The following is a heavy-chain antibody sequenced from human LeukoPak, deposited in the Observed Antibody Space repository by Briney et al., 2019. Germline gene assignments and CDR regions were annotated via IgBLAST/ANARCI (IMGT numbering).Heavy chain of an antibody. V-gene: IGHV3-23*01. CDR3: VKGNWLDN. D-gene: IGHD1-1*01. J-gene: IGHJ1*01. CDR2: ISISGDDT. CDR1: GFTFNTYG. Sequence: GGSLRLSCTVSGFTFNTYGMTWVRQAPGKGLAWVSGISISGDDTYYADSVKGRFTVSRDNSKNTLYLQMNSLRVDDTAVYYCVKGNWLDNWGQGALVTVAS.